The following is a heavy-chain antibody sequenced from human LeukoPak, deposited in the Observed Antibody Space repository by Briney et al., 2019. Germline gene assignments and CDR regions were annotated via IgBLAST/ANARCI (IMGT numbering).Heavy chain of an antibody. Sequence: GASVKVSCKASGYTFTVYYRHWVRQAPGQGLEWMGIINPSGGSTSYAQKFQGRVTMTRDTSTSTVYMELSSLRSEDTAVYYCARVVIAGLEGPDYWGQGTLVTVSS. CDR1: GYTFTVYY. D-gene: IGHD2/OR15-2a*01. CDR2: INPSGGST. J-gene: IGHJ4*02. CDR3: ARVVIAGLEGPDY. V-gene: IGHV1-46*01.